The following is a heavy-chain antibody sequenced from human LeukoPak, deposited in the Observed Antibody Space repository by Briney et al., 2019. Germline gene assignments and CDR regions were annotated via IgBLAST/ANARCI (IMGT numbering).Heavy chain of an antibody. CDR2: ISGSGDNT. CDR3: AKDKDRYPGSGNDY. D-gene: IGHD3-10*01. V-gene: IGHV3-23*01. Sequence: GGSLRLSCAASGNYWMHWVRQVPGKGLVWVSGISGSGDNTYYADSVKGRFTISRDNSKNTLYLQMNSLRAEDTAVYYCAKDKDRYPGSGNDYWGQGTLVTVSS. J-gene: IGHJ4*02. CDR1: GNYW.